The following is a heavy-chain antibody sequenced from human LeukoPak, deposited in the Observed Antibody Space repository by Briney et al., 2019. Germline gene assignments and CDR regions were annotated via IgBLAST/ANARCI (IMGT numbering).Heavy chain of an antibody. CDR3: VRQEVAAVSHWFDP. J-gene: IGHJ5*02. Sequence: PSETLSLTCTVSGGSISSYYWSWIRQPPGKGLEWIGYIYYTGITKYNPSLKSRVTVSVDTSKNQFSLELSSVTAADTAVYYCVRQEVAAVSHWFDPWGQGTLVTVSS. V-gene: IGHV4-59*08. CDR1: GGSISSYY. CDR2: IYYTGIT. D-gene: IGHD2-15*01.